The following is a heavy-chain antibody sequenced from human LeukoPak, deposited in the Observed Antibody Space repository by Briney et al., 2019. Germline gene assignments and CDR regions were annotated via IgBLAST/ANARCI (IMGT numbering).Heavy chain of an antibody. CDR2: ISGSGGST. J-gene: IGHJ4*02. Sequence: GGSLRLSCAASGFTFSSYAMSWVRQAPGKGLKWVSAISGSGGSTYYADSVKGRFTISRDNSKNTLYLQMNSLRAEDTAVYYCANTRDRTMVRGVPHDYWGQGTLVTVSS. D-gene: IGHD3-10*01. CDR1: GFTFSSYA. V-gene: IGHV3-23*01. CDR3: ANTRDRTMVRGVPHDY.